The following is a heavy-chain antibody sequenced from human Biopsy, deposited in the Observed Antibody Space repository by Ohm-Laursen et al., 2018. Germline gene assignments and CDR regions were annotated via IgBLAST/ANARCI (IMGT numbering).Heavy chain of an antibody. V-gene: IGHV1-69*13. CDR1: GYTFAGYY. CDR3: ARGPHSGSHSCFDY. Sequence: GASVKASCKASGYTFAGYYLHWVRQAPGQGLEWMGGIIPMFGTANYAQMFQGRVTISADESTSTSYMELSSLTTEDTAIYYCARGPHSGSHSCFDYWGRGTLVTVSS. J-gene: IGHJ4*02. CDR2: IIPMFGTA. D-gene: IGHD1-26*01.